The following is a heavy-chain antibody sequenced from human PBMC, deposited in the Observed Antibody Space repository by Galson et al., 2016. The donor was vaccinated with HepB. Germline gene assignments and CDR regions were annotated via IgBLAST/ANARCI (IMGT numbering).Heavy chain of an antibody. CDR1: GDSVSNNNAG. J-gene: IGHJ4*02. CDR3: ARSYLLGRGFGW. CDR2: TFYRSNWQN. V-gene: IGHV6-1*01. D-gene: IGHD3-10*01. Sequence: CAISGDSVSNNNAGWYWIRQSPSRGLECLGRTFYRSNWQNDYADSVTSRIGINADTAKNEFSLHLRSVTPEDTGVYYCARSYLLGRGFGWWGPGTPVTVSS.